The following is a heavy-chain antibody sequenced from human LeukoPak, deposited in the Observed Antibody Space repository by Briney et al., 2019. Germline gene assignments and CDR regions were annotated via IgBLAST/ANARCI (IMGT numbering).Heavy chain of an antibody. V-gene: IGHV1-2*02. Sequence: ASVMVSCKASGYTFTGYYMHWVRQAPGQGLEWMGWINPNSDGTNYAQKFQGRVTMTRDTSISTAYMELSRLRSDDTAVYYCARLSEWELLSYWGQGTLVTVSS. CDR1: GYTFTGYY. D-gene: IGHD1-26*01. CDR3: ARLSEWELLSY. CDR2: INPNSDGT. J-gene: IGHJ4*02.